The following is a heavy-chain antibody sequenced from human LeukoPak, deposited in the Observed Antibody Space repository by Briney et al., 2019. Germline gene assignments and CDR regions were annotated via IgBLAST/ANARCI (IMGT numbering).Heavy chain of an antibody. J-gene: IGHJ4*02. CDR3: ARVPPKYCSSTSCYGAYYFDY. V-gene: IGHV4-34*01. CDR1: GGSFSGYY. Sequence: SETLSLTCAVYGGSFSGYYWSWIRQPPGKGLEWIGEINHSGSTNYNPSLKSRVTISVDTSKNQFSLKLSYVTAADTAVYYCARVPPKYCSSTSCYGAYYFDYWGQGTLVTVSS. D-gene: IGHD2-2*01. CDR2: INHSGST.